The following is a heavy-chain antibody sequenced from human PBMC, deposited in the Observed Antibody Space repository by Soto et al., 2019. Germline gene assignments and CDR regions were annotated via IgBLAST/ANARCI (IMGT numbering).Heavy chain of an antibody. CDR2: INSDGSST. D-gene: IGHD3-22*01. V-gene: IGHV3-74*01. J-gene: IGHJ6*02. Sequence: EGQLVESGGGLVQPGGSLRLSCAASGFTFSSYWMHWVRQAPGKGLVWVSRINSDGSSTYYADSVKGRFTISRDNAKITLLLQMSSLRAEDTAVYYCARDLGWGGEDGSGSYYYGMDVWGQGTTVTVSS. CDR1: GFTFSSYW. CDR3: ARDLGWGGEDGSGSYYYGMDV.